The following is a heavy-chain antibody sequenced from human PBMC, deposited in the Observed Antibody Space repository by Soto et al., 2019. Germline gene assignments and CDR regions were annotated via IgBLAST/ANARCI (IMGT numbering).Heavy chain of an antibody. CDR1: GITFSGYW. Sequence: VPLVESGGGSVQPGGSLRLSCVASGITFSGYWMHWVRQVPGKGLVWVARVDSVGSGTSYADSVKGRFTISRDNAKNTLSLQMDSLRVEDTAVYYCATVFEHWGQGIPVTVSS. CDR3: ATVFEH. V-gene: IGHV3-74*01. J-gene: IGHJ4*02. CDR2: VDSVGSGT.